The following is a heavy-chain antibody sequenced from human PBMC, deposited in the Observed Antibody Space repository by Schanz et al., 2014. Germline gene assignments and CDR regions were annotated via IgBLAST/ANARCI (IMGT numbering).Heavy chain of an antibody. CDR1: GFIFSNFA. CDR3: ARGSGTFDS. J-gene: IGHJ4*02. V-gene: IGHV3-23*04. D-gene: IGHD3-3*01. Sequence: EVQLVESGGGLVQPGGSLRLSCAASGFIFSNFAMEWVRQAPGKGLEWVSAISGSGAGTYYADSVKGRFTFSRDNSKNTLYLQMNNLRGEDTAVYYCARGSGTFDSWGQGTLVTVSS. CDR2: ISGSGAGT.